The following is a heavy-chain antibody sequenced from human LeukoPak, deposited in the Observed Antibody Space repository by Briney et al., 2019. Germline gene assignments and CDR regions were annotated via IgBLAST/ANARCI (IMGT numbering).Heavy chain of an antibody. Sequence: SGGSLRLSCAASGFTFSSYAMSWVRQAPGKGLEWVSAISGSGGSTYYADSVKGRFTISRDNSKNTLYLQMNSLRAEDTAVYYCATRGIVVVPSAKRRAEYFQHWGQDTLVTVSS. J-gene: IGHJ1*01. D-gene: IGHD2-2*01. V-gene: IGHV3-23*01. CDR3: ATRGIVVVPSAKRRAEYFQH. CDR2: ISGSGGST. CDR1: GFTFSSYA.